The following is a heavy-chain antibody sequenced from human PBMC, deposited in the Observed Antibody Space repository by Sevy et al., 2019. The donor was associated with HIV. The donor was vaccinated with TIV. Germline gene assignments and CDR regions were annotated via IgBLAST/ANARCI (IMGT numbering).Heavy chain of an antibody. Sequence: GGSLRLSCAASGFTFSSYWMTWVRQAPGKGLEWVANIQQGGSDKYYVDSVKGRFTISRDNAKNSLHLQMNSLRAEDTAVYYCAANRVGALGYWGQGTLVTVSS. CDR2: IQQGGSDK. D-gene: IGHD3-10*01. V-gene: IGHV3-7*01. J-gene: IGHJ4*02. CDR1: GFTFSSYW. CDR3: AANRVGALGY.